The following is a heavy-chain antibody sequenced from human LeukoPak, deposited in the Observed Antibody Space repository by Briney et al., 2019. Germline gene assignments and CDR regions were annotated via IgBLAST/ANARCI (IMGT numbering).Heavy chain of an antibody. CDR2: IKEDGSQE. Sequence: GGSLRLSCAASGFTFRSYWMNWVRRAPGKGLEWVANIKEDGSQEYYVDSVKGRFTISRDNAKNSLYLQMSSLRAEDTAVYYCARLYSTGWYGGPDYWGQGTLVAVSS. J-gene: IGHJ4*02. D-gene: IGHD6-19*01. V-gene: IGHV3-7*01. CDR3: ARLYSTGWYGGPDY. CDR1: GFTFRSYW.